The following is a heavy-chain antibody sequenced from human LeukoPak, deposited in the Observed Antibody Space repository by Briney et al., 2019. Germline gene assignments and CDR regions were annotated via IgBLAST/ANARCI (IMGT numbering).Heavy chain of an antibody. CDR1: GFTFSSYS. Sequence: GGSLRLSCAASGFTFSSYSMNWVRQAPGKGLEWVSSISSSSSYIYYADSVKGRFTISRDNAKNSLYLQMNRLRAEDTAVYYCAREWPYCSSTSCYGYYYGMDVWGQGTTVTVSS. D-gene: IGHD2-2*01. V-gene: IGHV3-21*01. CDR2: ISSSSSYI. CDR3: AREWPYCSSTSCYGYYYGMDV. J-gene: IGHJ6*02.